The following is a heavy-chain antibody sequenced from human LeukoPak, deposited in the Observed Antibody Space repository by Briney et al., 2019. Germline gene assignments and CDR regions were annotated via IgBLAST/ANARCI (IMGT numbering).Heavy chain of an antibody. CDR2: IIPIFGTA. CDR3: ARDPPKSQAFDI. CDR1: GGTFSSYA. J-gene: IGHJ3*02. V-gene: IGHV1-69*13. Sequence: SVKVSCKASGGTFSSYAISWVRQAPGQGLEWMGGIIPIFGTANYAQKFQGRVTITADESTSTAYMELSSLRSEDTAVYYCARDPPKSQAFDIWGQGTMVTVSS.